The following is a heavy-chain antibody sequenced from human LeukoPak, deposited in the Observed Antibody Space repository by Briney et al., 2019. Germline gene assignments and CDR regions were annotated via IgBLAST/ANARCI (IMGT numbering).Heavy chain of an antibody. CDR2: TYENGGTT. D-gene: IGHD2-21*01. J-gene: IGHJ4*02. Sequence: GGSLRLSCAGSGFTFRSHAMSWVRQAPEKGLEFVSGTYENGGTTYYADSVKGRFSISRDNSKNTLYLQMDSLRGEDTAVYYCAKDFRIGYSAHFDYWGQGALVTVSS. CDR1: GFTFRSHA. CDR3: AKDFRIGYSAHFDY. V-gene: IGHV3-23*01.